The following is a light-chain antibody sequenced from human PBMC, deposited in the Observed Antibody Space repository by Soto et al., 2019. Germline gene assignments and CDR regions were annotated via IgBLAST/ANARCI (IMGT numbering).Light chain of an antibody. CDR2: KAS. CDR1: QSINSW. CDR3: QQYNSYPYT. V-gene: IGKV1-5*03. Sequence: DIRMTQSPSTLSASVGDRVTITCRASQSINSWLAWYHQKPGKAPKLQIYKASSLESGVPSRFSGSRSGTEFTLTISSLQPDDFATYYCQQYNSYPYTFGQGTKLEIK. J-gene: IGKJ2*01.